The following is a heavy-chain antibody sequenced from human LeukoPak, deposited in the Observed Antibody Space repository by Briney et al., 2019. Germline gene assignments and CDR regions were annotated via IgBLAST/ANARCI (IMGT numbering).Heavy chain of an antibody. J-gene: IGHJ4*02. CDR1: GFTFGSYA. CDR2: ISYDGSNK. Sequence: PGRSLRLSCAASGFTFGSYAMHWVRQAPGKGLEWVAVISYDGSNKHYADSVKGRFTISRDNSKNTLYLQMNSLRAEDTAVYYCARDLTVAGNYWGQGTLVTVSS. CDR3: ARDLTVAGNY. V-gene: IGHV3-30-3*01. D-gene: IGHD6-19*01.